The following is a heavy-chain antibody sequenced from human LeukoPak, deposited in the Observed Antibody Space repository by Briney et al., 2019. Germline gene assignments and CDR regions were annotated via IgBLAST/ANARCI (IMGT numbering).Heavy chain of an antibody. CDR2: IYYSGST. V-gene: IGHV4-59*08. J-gene: IGHJ6*02. D-gene: IGHD2-2*02. CDR3: ATSPLLGFCSSSSCYNEGMDV. CDR1: GGSIGFYY. Sequence: SETLSLTCTVSGGSIGFYYWSWIRQPPGKGLEWIGYIYYSGSTKYNPSLENRVTISVDTSKNQFSLKMSSVSAADTAVYYCATSPLLGFCSSSSCYNEGMDVWGQGTTVTVSS.